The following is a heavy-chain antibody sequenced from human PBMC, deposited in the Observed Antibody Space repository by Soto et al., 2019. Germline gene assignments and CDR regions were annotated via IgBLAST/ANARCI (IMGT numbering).Heavy chain of an antibody. CDR3: ASMGRGDYGYYYYYGMDV. J-gene: IGHJ6*02. Sequence: EVQLVESGGGLVKPGGSLRLSCAASGFTFSSYSMNWDRQAPGKGLEWVSSISSSNNYIYYADSVKGRFTISRDNAKNSLYLQMNSLRAEDTAVYYCASMGRGDYGYYYYYGMDVWGQGTTVTVSS. D-gene: IGHD4-17*01. CDR2: ISSSNNYI. CDR1: GFTFSSYS. V-gene: IGHV3-21*01.